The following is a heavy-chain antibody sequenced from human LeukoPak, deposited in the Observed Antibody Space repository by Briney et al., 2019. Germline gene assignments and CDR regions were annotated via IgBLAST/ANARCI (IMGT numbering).Heavy chain of an antibody. D-gene: IGHD3-22*01. J-gene: IGHJ4*02. CDR3: ARQQGGYDSSGTPSDY. Sequence: GESLKISCKGSGYSFTSYWIGWVRQMPGKGLEGMGIIYPGDSDTRYSPSFQGQVTISADKSISTAYLQWSSLKASDTAMYYCARQQGGYDSSGTPSDYWGQGTLVTVSS. V-gene: IGHV5-51*01. CDR1: GYSFTSYW. CDR2: IYPGDSDT.